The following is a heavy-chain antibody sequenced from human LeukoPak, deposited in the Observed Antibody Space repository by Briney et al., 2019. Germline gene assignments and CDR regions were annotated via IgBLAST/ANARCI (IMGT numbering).Heavy chain of an antibody. J-gene: IGHJ6*02. Sequence: SETLSLTCAVYGGSLSGYYWTWIRQPPGKGLEWIGEINHRGTTNYNPSLKSRLTMSADTSKNQFSLNLRSVTAADTAIYYCARDRVDSSGYYYYYGIDVWGQGTAVTVSS. CDR1: GGSLSGYY. D-gene: IGHD3-22*01. V-gene: IGHV4-34*01. CDR3: ARDRVDSSGYYYYYGIDV. CDR2: INHRGTT.